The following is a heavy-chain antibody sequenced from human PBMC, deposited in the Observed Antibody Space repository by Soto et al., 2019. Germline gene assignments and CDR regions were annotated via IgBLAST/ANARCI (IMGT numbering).Heavy chain of an antibody. J-gene: IGHJ4*02. Sequence: QVQLVESGGGVVQPGRSLRLSCAASGFTFNTYGMHWVRQAPGKGLEWVAVISYDGSIKYYSDSVKGRFTISRDNSKNQLYPQMNSLRPEDTAVYLCANGGEIMITFGGGYFDYWGQGTLVTVSS. CDR2: ISYDGSIK. CDR1: GFTFNTYG. D-gene: IGHD3-16*01. CDR3: ANGGEIMITFGGGYFDY. V-gene: IGHV3-30*18.